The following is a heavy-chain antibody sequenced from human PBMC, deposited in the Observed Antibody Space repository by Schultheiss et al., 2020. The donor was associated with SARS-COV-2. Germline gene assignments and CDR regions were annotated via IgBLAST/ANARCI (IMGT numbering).Heavy chain of an antibody. CDR2: ISWNSGSI. Sequence: GGSLRLSCAASGFTFDDYAMHWVRQAPGKGLEWVSGISWNSGSIGYADSVKGRFTISRDNAKNSLYLQMNSLRAEDTAVYYCAREGLIAAHRAARGDYWGQGTLVTVSS. J-gene: IGHJ4*02. V-gene: IGHV3-9*01. D-gene: IGHD6-13*01. CDR3: AREGLIAAHRAARGDY. CDR1: GFTFDDYA.